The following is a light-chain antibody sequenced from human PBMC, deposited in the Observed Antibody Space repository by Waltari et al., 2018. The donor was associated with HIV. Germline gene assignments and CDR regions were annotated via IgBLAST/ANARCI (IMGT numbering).Light chain of an antibody. J-gene: IGKJ3*01. CDR1: QSINNN. V-gene: IGKV3-15*01. CDR3: QQYNNWPGIT. Sequence: EILMTQSPATLSVSPGERSTLSCRASQSINNNLAWYQQKPGQAPRLLISGASTVATGVPARFSGSGSGTEFTLTISSLQSEDFAVYYCQQYNNWPGITFGPGTKVDIK. CDR2: GAS.